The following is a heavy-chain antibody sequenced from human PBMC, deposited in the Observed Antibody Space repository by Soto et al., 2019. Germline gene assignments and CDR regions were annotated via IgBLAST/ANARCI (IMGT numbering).Heavy chain of an antibody. CDR3: ASSGIVGREVNTWFDP. Sequence: PSETLTLACAVSGCSITASYWSWIRQPLGKALDWIGYISYRGSTNYNPSLKSRLTISIDTSKRQISLKLTSMTTAETAVYYCASSGIVGREVNTWFDPWGQGTMVTVSS. CDR1: GCSITASY. J-gene: IGHJ5*02. CDR2: ISYRGST. V-gene: IGHV4-59*01. D-gene: IGHD3-22*01.